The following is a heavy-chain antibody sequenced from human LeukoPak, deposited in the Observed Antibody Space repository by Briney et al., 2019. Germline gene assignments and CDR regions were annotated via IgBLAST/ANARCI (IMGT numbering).Heavy chain of an antibody. CDR1: GYTFTSYG. J-gene: IGHJ3*02. D-gene: IGHD1-26*01. V-gene: IGHV1-69*13. CDR3: AESSGAYSGSYLDAFDI. CDR2: IIPIFGTA. Sequence: ASVKVSCKASGYTFTSYGISWVRQAPGQGLEWMGGIIPIFGTANYAQKFQGRVTITADESTSTAYMELSSLRSEDTAVYYCAESSGAYSGSYLDAFDIWGQGTMVTVSS.